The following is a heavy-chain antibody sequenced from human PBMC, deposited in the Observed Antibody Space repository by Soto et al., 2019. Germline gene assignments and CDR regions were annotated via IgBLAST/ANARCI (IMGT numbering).Heavy chain of an antibody. CDR3: ASGFAYYDSSGYYDYFDY. CDR1: GGTFSSYA. D-gene: IGHD3-22*01. J-gene: IGHJ4*02. Sequence: QVQLVQSGAEVKKPGSSVKVSCKASGGTFSSYAISWVRQAPGQGLEWMGGIIPFFGTANYAQKFQGRVTITADESTSTAYMELSSLRSEDTAVYYCASGFAYYDSSGYYDYFDYWGQGALVTVSS. CDR2: IIPFFGTA. V-gene: IGHV1-69*12.